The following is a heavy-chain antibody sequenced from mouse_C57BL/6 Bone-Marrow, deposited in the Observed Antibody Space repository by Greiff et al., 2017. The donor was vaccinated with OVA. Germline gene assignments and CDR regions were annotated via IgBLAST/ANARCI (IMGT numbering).Heavy chain of an antibody. CDR1: GFNITDDY. Sequence: EVQLQQSGAELVRPGASVKLSCTASGFNITDDYMHWVKQRPETGLEWIGWIDPENGDTEYASKFQGKATIPADTSFNTAYLQLSSLTSEYTASYYCTTYDSYAIDYWGQGTSVTVSS. CDR2: IDPENGDT. J-gene: IGHJ4*01. V-gene: IGHV14-4*01. CDR3: TTYDSYAIDY. D-gene: IGHD1-1*02.